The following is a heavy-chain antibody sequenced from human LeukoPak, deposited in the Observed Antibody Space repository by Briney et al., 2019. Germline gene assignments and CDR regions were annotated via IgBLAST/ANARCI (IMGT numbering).Heavy chain of an antibody. Sequence: PSETLSLTCDVPGGSFSGYLWSWIRQSPGKGLEWIGEVNYRGSPNYNPSLESRVTISVDTSKNQFSLKLSSVTAADTAVYYCARDFAIYDSSGRYYYYGMDVWGQGTTVTVSS. CDR2: VNYRGSP. J-gene: IGHJ6*02. CDR3: ARDFAIYDSSGRYYYYGMDV. CDR1: GGSFSGYL. V-gene: IGHV4-34*01. D-gene: IGHD3-22*01.